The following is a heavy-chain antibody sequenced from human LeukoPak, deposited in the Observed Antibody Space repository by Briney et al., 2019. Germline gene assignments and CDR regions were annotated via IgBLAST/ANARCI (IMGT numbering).Heavy chain of an antibody. J-gene: IGHJ6*02. CDR3: ARGERITIFGVVTQTYYYYGMDV. CDR1: GGTFSSYA. V-gene: IGHV1-69*13. D-gene: IGHD3-3*01. CDR2: IIPIFGTA. Sequence: SVKVSCKASGGTFSSYAISWVRQAPGQGLEWMGGIIPIFGTANYAQKFQGRVTITADEATSTAYMELSSLRSEDTAVYYCARGERITIFGVVTQTYYYYGMDVWGQGTTVTVSS.